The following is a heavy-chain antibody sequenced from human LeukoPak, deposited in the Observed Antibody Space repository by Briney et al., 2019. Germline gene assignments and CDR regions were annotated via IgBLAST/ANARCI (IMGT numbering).Heavy chain of an antibody. CDR2: ISYDGSNK. CDR1: GFTFSSYG. D-gene: IGHD1-26*01. V-gene: IGHV3-30*18. Sequence: QPGRSLGLSCAASGFTFSSYGMHWVRQAPGKGLEWVAVISYDGSNKYYADSVKGRFTISRDNSKNTLYLQMNSLRAEDTAVYYCAKNSGSFPIHYFDYWGQGTLVTVSS. J-gene: IGHJ4*02. CDR3: AKNSGSFPIHYFDY.